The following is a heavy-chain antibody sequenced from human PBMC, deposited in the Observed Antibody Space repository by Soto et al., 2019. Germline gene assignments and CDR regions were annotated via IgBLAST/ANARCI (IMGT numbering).Heavy chain of an antibody. CDR2: IIPILGIA. CDR1: GGTFSSYT. V-gene: IGHV1-69*02. CDR3: ARPPLYSYGYWDAFDI. Sequence: QVQLVQSGAEVKKPGSSVKVSCKASGGTFSSYTISWVRQAPGQGLEWMGRIIPILGIANYAQKFQGRVTITADKXTXLAHMELSSLRSEDTAVYYCARPPLYSYGYWDAFDIWGQGTMVTVSS. J-gene: IGHJ3*02. D-gene: IGHD5-18*01.